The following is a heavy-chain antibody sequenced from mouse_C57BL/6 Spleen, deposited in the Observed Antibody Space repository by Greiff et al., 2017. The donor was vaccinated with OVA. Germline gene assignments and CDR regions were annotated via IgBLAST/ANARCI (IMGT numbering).Heavy chain of an antibody. J-gene: IGHJ3*01. V-gene: IGHV1-81*01. Sequence: QVQLQQSGAELARPGASVKLSCKASGYTFTSYGISWVKQRTGQGLEWIGEIYPRSGNTYYNEKFKGKATLTADKSSSTAYMELRSLTSEDSAVYFCARSGGNYVDWFAYWGQGTLVTVSA. CDR2: IYPRSGNT. D-gene: IGHD2-1*01. CDR3: ARSGGNYVDWFAY. CDR1: GYTFTSYG.